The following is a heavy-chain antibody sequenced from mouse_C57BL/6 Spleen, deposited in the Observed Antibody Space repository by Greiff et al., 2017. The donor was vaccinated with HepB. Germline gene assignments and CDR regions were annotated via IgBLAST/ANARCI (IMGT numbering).Heavy chain of an antibody. CDR1: GYAFSSSW. D-gene: IGHD2-4*01. Sequence: LVESGASVKISCKASGYAFSSSWMNWVKQRPGKGLEWIGRIYPGDGDTNYNGKFKGKATLTADKSSSTAYMQLSSLTSEDSAVYFCARDGITTLDYWGQGTTLTVSS. CDR2: IYPGDGDT. V-gene: IGHV1-82*01. J-gene: IGHJ2*01. CDR3: ARDGITTLDY.